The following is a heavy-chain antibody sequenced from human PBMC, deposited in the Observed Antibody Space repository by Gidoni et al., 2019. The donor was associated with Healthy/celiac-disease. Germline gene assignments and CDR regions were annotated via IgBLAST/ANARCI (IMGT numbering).Heavy chain of an antibody. D-gene: IGHD4-17*01. J-gene: IGHJ4*02. Sequence: EVQLVESGGGLVKPGGSLRLSCAASGFTFSSYSMNWVRQAPGKGLEWVSSISSSSSYIYYADSVKGRFTISRDNAKNSLYLQMNSLRAEDTAVYYCASKGGDYVGYSYWGQGTLVTVSS. CDR1: GFTFSSYS. V-gene: IGHV3-21*01. CDR2: ISSSSSYI. CDR3: ASKGGDYVGYSY.